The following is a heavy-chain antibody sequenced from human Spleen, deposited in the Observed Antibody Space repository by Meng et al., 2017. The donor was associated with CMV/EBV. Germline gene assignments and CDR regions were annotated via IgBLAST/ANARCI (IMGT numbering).Heavy chain of an antibody. CDR3: AREEPATYYYDSSGYYHALPLDY. J-gene: IGHJ4*02. Sequence: QGQLQEPGPGLVKPSETLSLTCTVSGGSISSYDWSWIRQPAGKGLEWIGRIYTSGSTNYNPSLKSRVTMSVDTSKNQFSLKLSSVTAADTAVYYCAREEPATYYYDSSGYYHALPLDYWGQGTLVTVSS. CDR1: GGSISSYD. D-gene: IGHD3-22*01. CDR2: IYTSGST. V-gene: IGHV4-4*07.